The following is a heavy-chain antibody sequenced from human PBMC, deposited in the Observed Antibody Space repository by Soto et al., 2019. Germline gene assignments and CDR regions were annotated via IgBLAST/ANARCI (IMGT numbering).Heavy chain of an antibody. D-gene: IGHD5-18*01. CDR3: VRDWWIQLGHFDY. CDR1: GFTFSTYA. V-gene: IGHV3-64D*08. J-gene: IGHJ4*02. Sequence: EVQLVESGGGLVQPGGSLRLSCSASGFTFSTYAMHWVRQAPGKGLEYVSSVNNTGGGTYYADSVKGRFAISRDNSKNTLYLQMSSLRAEDTAVYYCVRDWWIQLGHFDYWGQGTLVTVSS. CDR2: VNNTGGGT.